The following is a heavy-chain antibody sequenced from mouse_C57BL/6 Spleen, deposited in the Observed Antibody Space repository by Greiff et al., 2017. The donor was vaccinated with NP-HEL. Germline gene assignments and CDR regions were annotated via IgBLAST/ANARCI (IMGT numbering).Heavy chain of an antibody. Sequence: QVQLQQSGAELVKPGASVKLSCKASGYTFTSYWMHWVKQRPGRGLEWIGRIDPNSGGTKYNEKFKSKATLTVDKPSSTAYMQLNSLTSEDSAVYYCAFITTVVATDYFDYWGQGTTLTVSS. V-gene: IGHV1-72*01. J-gene: IGHJ2*01. D-gene: IGHD1-1*01. CDR1: GYTFTSYW. CDR2: IDPNSGGT. CDR3: AFITTVVATDYFDY.